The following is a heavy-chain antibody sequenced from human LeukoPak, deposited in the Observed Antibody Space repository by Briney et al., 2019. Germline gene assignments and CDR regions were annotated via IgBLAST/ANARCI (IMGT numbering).Heavy chain of an antibody. D-gene: IGHD3-22*01. Sequence: RGSLRDSHAWSGFTSSTDVICCLRQAPGKGLEWVAVIWSDGSKTYYVDSVKGRFTISRDYSKNTLYLQMSSLRAEDTAVYYCAKDSNTMIVVGIHDAFDSWGQGTMVTVSS. CDR2: IWSDGSKT. CDR3: AKDSNTMIVVGIHDAFDS. J-gene: IGHJ3*02. V-gene: IGHV3-33*06. CDR1: GFTSSTDV.